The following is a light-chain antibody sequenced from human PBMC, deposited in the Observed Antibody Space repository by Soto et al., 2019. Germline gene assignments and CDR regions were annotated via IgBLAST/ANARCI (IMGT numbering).Light chain of an antibody. Sequence: TRRASQTISSWLAWYQQKPGKAPKLLIYDVSSLQNGVPSRFSGSGSGTEFALSLPCLQSDDFAPYFCQEPHSSPWRYAQGT. CDR3: QEPHSSPWR. CDR1: QTISSW. J-gene: IGKJ1*01. CDR2: DVS. V-gene: IGKV1-5*01.